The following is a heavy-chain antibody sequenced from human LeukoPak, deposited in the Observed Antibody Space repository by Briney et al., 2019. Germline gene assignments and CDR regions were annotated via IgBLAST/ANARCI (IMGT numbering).Heavy chain of an antibody. CDR1: GGSFSGYY. CDR2: INHSGST. V-gene: IGHV4-34*01. CDR3: ARTQGAVAGIVDY. D-gene: IGHD6-19*01. Sequence: SETLSLTCAVYGGSFSGYYWSWIRQPPGKGLEWIGEINHSGSTNYNPSLKSRVTISVDTSKNQFSLKLSSVTAADTAVYYCARTQGAVAGIVDYWGQGTLVTVSS. J-gene: IGHJ4*02.